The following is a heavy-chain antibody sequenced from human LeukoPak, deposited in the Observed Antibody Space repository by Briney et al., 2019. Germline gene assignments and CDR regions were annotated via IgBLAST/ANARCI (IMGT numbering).Heavy chain of an antibody. CDR2: ISSSSSYI. V-gene: IGHV3-21*01. Sequence: PGGSLRLSCAASGFTFSRYSMNWVRQAPGKGLEWVSSISSSSSYIYYADSVKGRFTISRDNAKNSLYLQMNSLRAEDTAVYYCASQACSSTSCSAVDPWGQGTLVTVSS. CDR3: ASQACSSTSCSAVDP. D-gene: IGHD2-2*01. CDR1: GFTFSRYS. J-gene: IGHJ5*02.